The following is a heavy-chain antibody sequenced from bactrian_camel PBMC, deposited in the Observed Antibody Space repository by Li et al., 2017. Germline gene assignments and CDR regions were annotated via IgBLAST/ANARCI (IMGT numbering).Heavy chain of an antibody. V-gene: IGHV3S53*01. Sequence: HVQLVESGGGSVQAGGSLRLACVISGYGYDTKCMGWFRQAPGKERERVVVADSAGSTTYADSVKGRFTISRDNAKNTLYLQLNSLKTEDTAMYYCAKGSLGTTRGQGTQVTVS. D-gene: IGHD2*01. CDR1: GYGYDTKC. CDR2: ADSAGST. CDR3: AKGSLGTT. J-gene: IGHJ4*01.